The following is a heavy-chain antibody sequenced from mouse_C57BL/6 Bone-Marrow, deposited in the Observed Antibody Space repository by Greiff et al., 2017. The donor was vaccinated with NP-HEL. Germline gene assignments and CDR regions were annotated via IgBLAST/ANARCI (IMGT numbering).Heavy chain of an antibody. CDR3: ARLGYYGSSSYAMDY. CDR2: ISNGGGST. V-gene: IGHV5-12*01. CDR1: GFTFSDYY. J-gene: IGHJ4*01. D-gene: IGHD1-1*01. Sequence: EVKLVESGGGLVQPGGSLKLSCAASGFTFSDYYMYWVRQTPEKRLEWVAYISNGGGSTYYPDTVKGRFTISRDNAKNTLYLQMSRLKSEDTAMYYCARLGYYGSSSYAMDYWGQGTSVTVSS.